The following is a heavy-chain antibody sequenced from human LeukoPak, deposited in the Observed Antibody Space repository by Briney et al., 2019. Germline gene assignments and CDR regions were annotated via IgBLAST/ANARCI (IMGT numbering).Heavy chain of an antibody. D-gene: IGHD4-11*01. CDR3: APAPTTSNFGI. J-gene: IGHJ3*02. CDR2: VSADGITT. CDR1: GFTFSTYW. Sequence: GGSMSPARPASGFTFSTYWIDCVRQAPGKGLVWVSRVSADGITTTYADSVKGRFTISRDNAKNTLYLQMNSLRAKDTAIYYCAPAPTTSNFGIWGQGTMVTVSS. V-gene: IGHV3-74*01.